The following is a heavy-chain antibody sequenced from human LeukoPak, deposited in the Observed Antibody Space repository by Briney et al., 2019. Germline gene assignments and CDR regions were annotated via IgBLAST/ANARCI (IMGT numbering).Heavy chain of an antibody. CDR2: ISSTSTFI. D-gene: IGHD6-13*01. CDR1: GFTFSTYT. CDR3: ARRFSSRESYYYYMDV. V-gene: IGHV3-21*06. Sequence: PGGSLRLSCAASGFTFSTYTMNWVRQAPGKGLEWVSSISSTSTFIDYADSMKGRFTISRDNAKNALYLQMNSLRAEDTAVYYCARRFSSRESYYYYMDVWGKGTAVTISS. J-gene: IGHJ6*03.